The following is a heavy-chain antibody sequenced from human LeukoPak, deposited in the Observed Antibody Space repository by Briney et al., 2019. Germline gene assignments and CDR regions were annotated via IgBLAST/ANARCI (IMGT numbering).Heavy chain of an antibody. J-gene: IGHJ3*02. CDR2: IIPILGIA. V-gene: IGHV1-69*04. CDR3: ARDCSSTSCYSPDAFDI. Sequence: ASVKVSCKASGGTFSSYTISWVRQAPGQGLEWMGRIIPILGIANYAQKFQGRVTITADKSTSTAYMELGSLRSEDTAVYYCARDCSSTSCYSPDAFDIWGQGTMVTVSS. D-gene: IGHD2-2*02. CDR1: GGTFSSYT.